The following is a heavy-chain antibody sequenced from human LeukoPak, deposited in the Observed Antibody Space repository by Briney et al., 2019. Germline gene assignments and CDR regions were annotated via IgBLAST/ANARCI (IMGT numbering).Heavy chain of an antibody. D-gene: IGHD3-16*01. V-gene: IGHV1-8*01. CDR3: ARVYRAWGLVPPPLYY. CDR2: MNPNSGNT. CDR1: GYTFTSYD. Sequence: ASVKVSCKASGYTFTSYDINWVRQATGQGLEWMGWMNPNSGNTGYAQKFQGRVTMTRNTSISTAYMELSSLRSEDTAVYHCARVYRAWGLVPPPLYYWGQGTLVTVSS. J-gene: IGHJ4*02.